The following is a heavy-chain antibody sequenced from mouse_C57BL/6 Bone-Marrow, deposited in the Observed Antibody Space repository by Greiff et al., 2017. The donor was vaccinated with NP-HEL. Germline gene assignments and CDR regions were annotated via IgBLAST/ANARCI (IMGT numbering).Heavy chain of an antibody. Sequence: QVQLKESGAELVKPGASVKMSCKASGYTFTSYWITWVKQRPGQGLEWIGDIYPGSGSTNYNEKFKSKATLTVDTSSSTAYMQLSSLTSEDSAVYYCAREESNYLYYFDYWGQGTTLTVSS. CDR1: GYTFTSYW. D-gene: IGHD2-5*01. J-gene: IGHJ2*01. CDR2: IYPGSGST. V-gene: IGHV1-55*01. CDR3: AREESNYLYYFDY.